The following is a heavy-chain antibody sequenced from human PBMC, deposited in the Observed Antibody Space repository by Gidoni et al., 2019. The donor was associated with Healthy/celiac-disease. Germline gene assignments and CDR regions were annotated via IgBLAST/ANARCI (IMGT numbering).Heavy chain of an antibody. V-gene: IGHV3-23*01. D-gene: IGHD3-3*01. Sequence: EVQLLESGGGLVQPGGSLRLSCAASGFTFRSYAMTWVRQAPGKGLEWVSAISGSGGSTYYADSVKGRFTISRDNSKNTLYLQMNSLRAEDTAVYYCAKGTLEWSSKGIYYYYGMDVWGQGTTVTVSS. J-gene: IGHJ6*02. CDR1: GFTFRSYA. CDR2: ISGSGGST. CDR3: AKGTLEWSSKGIYYYYGMDV.